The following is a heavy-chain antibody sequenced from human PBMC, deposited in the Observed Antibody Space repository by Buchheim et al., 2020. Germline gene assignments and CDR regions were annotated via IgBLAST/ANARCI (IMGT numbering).Heavy chain of an antibody. J-gene: IGHJ6*03. CDR1: GDSVSSGSYY. CDR2: IYYSGST. CDR3: ARQKTDYYYMDV. V-gene: IGHV4-61*01. Sequence: QVQLQESGPGLVQPSGTLSLTCTVSGDSVSSGSYYWSWIRQPPGEGLEWIGYIYYSGSTNYNPSLKSRVIMSVDTSKNQFSLKLTSVTAADTAVFYCARQKTDYYYMDVWGKGTT.